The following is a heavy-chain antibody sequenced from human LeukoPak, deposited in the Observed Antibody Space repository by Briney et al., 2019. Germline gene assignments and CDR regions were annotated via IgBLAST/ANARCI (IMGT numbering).Heavy chain of an antibody. J-gene: IGHJ1*01. CDR2: ISGSGGST. Sequence: GGSLRLSCAASGFTFSSYAIRWVRQAPGKGREWVSAISGSGGSTYYADSVKGRFTISRDNSKNTLYLQMNSLRAEDTAVYYCAKDSGVWFGELARGPAEYLQHWGQGTLVTVPS. CDR3: AKDSGVWFGELARGPAEYLQH. V-gene: IGHV3-23*01. CDR1: GFTFSSYA. D-gene: IGHD3-10*01.